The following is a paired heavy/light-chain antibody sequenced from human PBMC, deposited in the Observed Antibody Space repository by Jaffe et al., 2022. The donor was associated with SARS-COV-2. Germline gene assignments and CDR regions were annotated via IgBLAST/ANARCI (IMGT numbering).Heavy chain of an antibody. CDR3: AGTPNCSSTSCYTGAPEEYFQH. D-gene: IGHD2-2*02. V-gene: IGHV4-61*02. CDR1: GGSISSGSYY. Sequence: QVQLQESGPGLVKPSQTLSLTCTVSGGSISSGSYYWSWIRQPAGKGLEWIGRIYTSGSTNYNPSLKSRVTISVDTSKNQFSLKLSSVTAADTAVYYCAGTPNCSSTSCYTGAPEEYFQHWGQGTLVTVSS. J-gene: IGHJ1*01. CDR2: IYTSGST.
Light chain of an antibody. Sequence: SYELTQPPSVSVSPGQTASITCSGDKLGDKYACWYQQKPGQSPVLVIYQDSKRPSGIPERFSGSNSGNTATLTISGTQAMDEADYYCQAWDSSTFVVFGGGTKLTVL. CDR1: KLGDKY. V-gene: IGLV3-1*01. J-gene: IGLJ2*01. CDR2: QDS. CDR3: QAWDSSTFVV.